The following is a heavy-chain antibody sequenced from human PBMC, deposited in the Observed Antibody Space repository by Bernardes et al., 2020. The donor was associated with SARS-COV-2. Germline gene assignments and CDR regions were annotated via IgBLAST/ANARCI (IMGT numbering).Heavy chain of an antibody. D-gene: IGHD3-10*01. CDR1: GDSTGSFSSSDYY. CDR3: ARQVTGPYSYGSGSFNIQAWFDP. V-gene: IGHV4-39*01. CDR2: TYYNGNK. Sequence: SETLSLTCTVSGDSTGSFSSSDYYWAWIRQPPGKGLEWIGSTYYNGNKYYNPSLQSRVTMSVDTPRNQFSLKLSSVTATDTAVYYCARQVTGPYSYGSGSFNIQAWFDPWGQGTLVTVSS. J-gene: IGHJ5*02.